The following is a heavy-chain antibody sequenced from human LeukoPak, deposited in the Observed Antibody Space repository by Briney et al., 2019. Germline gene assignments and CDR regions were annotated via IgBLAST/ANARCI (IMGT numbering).Heavy chain of an antibody. J-gene: IGHJ4*02. D-gene: IGHD1-26*01. CDR1: GYIFTNSW. V-gene: IGHV5-51*01. Sequence: WESLKISCKGSGYIFTNSWIGWVRQKPGKGLEWMGIIYPGDSDTKYNPSFQGQVTISADKSITTAYLQWSSLKASDTAMYYCARPSGTYNRFDYWGQGTLVTVSS. CDR2: IYPGDSDT. CDR3: ARPSGTYNRFDY.